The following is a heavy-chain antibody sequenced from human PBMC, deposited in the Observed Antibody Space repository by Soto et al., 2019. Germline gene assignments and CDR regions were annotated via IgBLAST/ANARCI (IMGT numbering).Heavy chain of an antibody. V-gene: IGHV3-7*05. D-gene: IGHD2-15*01. CDR2: VKQDGSER. CDR1: GFSFRDYW. J-gene: IGHJ6*02. Sequence: PGGSLRLSCAASGFSFRDYWMSWVRQAPGKGLEWVANVKQDGSERYYVDSVKGRFTISRDNAKNSLYLQMNSLRAEDTAVYYCARERVVVPATIFYYYALDVWGQGTTVTVSS. CDR3: ARERVVVPATIFYYYALDV.